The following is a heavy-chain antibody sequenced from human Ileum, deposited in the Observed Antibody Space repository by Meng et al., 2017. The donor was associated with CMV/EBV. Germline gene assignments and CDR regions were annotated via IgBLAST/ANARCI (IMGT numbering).Heavy chain of an antibody. D-gene: IGHD1-26*01. Sequence: LQLLDSGGGLIQPGGSLRLSCVVSGFSFSSYAMSWVRQAPGKGLEWVATVRGSGASTEYADSVKGRFTISRDNSKNTLYLEMNSLRGDDTALYYCASLASGSYYVPGNYWGQGTLVTVSS. V-gene: IGHV3-23*01. CDR1: GFSFSSYA. CDR3: ASLASGSYYVPGNY. CDR2: VRGSGAST. J-gene: IGHJ4*02.